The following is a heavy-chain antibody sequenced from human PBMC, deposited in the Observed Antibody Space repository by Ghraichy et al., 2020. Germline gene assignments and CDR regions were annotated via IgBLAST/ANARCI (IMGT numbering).Heavy chain of an antibody. J-gene: IGHJ5*02. D-gene: IGHD3-10*01. V-gene: IGHV4-34*01. Sequence: SETLSLTCAVYGGSFSGYYWSWIRQPPGKGLEWIGEINHSGSTNYNPSLKSRVTISVDTSKNQFSLKLSSVTAADTAVYYCARSGIYLPMVRGVRPHPGCNRWGQGTLVTVSS. CDR2: INHSGST. CDR3: ARSGIYLPMVRGVRPHPGCNR. CDR1: GGSFSGYY.